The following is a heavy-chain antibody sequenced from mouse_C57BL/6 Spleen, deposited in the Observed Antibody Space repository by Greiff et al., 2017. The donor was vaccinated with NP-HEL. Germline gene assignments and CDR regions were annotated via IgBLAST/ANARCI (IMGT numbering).Heavy chain of an antibody. CDR1: GFTFSDYG. CDR2: ISSGSSTI. V-gene: IGHV5-17*01. J-gene: IGHJ1*03. Sequence: EVKLMESGGGLVKPGGSLKLSCAASGFTFSDYGMHWVRQAPEKGLEWVAYISSGSSTIYYADTVKGRFTISRDNAKNTLFLQMTSLRSEDTAMYYCARVLGRGYFDVWGTGTTVTVSS. CDR3: ARVLGRGYFDV. D-gene: IGHD4-1*01.